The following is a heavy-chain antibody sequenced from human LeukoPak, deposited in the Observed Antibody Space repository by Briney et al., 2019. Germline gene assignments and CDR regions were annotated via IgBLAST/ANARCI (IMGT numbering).Heavy chain of an antibody. Sequence: SETLSLTCTVSGGSISTYYWSWIRQPPGKGLEWIGYVYYSGSTNYNPSLKSRVTISMDKSKNQISLRLTSVTAADTAVYYCARSPTKRVPEDYWGQGTLVTVSS. CDR3: ARSPTKRVPEDY. CDR1: GGSISTYY. J-gene: IGHJ4*02. D-gene: IGHD2-2*01. CDR2: VYYSGST. V-gene: IGHV4-59*12.